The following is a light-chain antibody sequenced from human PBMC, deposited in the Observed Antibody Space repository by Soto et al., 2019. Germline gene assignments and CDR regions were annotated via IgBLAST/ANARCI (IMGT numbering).Light chain of an antibody. CDR3: SSYTSSSTWV. CDR1: SSDVGGYNY. Sequence: QSALTQPASVSGSPGQSITISCTGTSSDVGGYNYVSWYQQHPGKAPNPMIYDVGNRPSGVSNRFSGSKSGNTASLTISGLQAEDEADYYCSSYTSSSTWVFGGGTKLTVL. V-gene: IGLV2-14*01. CDR2: DVG. J-gene: IGLJ3*02.